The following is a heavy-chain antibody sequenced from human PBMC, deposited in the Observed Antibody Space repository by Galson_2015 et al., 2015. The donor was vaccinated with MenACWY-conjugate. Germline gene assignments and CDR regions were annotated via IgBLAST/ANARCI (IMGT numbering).Heavy chain of an antibody. CDR3: ARSYVPGSDRKNYYMDV. J-gene: IGHJ6*03. CDR2: VNSDGSGT. V-gene: IGHV3-74*01. Sequence: HWVRQAPGKGLVWVSRVNSDGSGTGYADSVKGRFTISRDNAKNMLFLQMNSLKVEDTAVYYCARSYVPGSDRKNYYMDVWGRGTTVTVSS. D-gene: IGHD3-16*01.